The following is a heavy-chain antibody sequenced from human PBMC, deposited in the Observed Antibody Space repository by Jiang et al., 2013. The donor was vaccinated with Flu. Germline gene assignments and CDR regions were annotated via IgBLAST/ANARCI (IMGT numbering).Heavy chain of an antibody. D-gene: IGHD6-13*01. V-gene: IGHV3-30*02. J-gene: IGHJ4*02. CDR3: AKDQASSWSSLGY. Sequence: KGRFTISRDNSKNTLYLQMNSLRAEDTAVYYCAKDQASSWSSLGYWGQGTLVTVSS.